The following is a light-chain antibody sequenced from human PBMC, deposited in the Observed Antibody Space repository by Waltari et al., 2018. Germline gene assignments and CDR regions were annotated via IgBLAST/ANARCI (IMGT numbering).Light chain of an antibody. Sequence: QSALTQPASVSRSPGQSITISCPGTRSDFEKYNLVSWYQHHPDKAPKLMIYEVTKRPSGVSNRFSGSKSDNTASLTISGLQAEDEADYYCCSYAGGGTYVFGPGTKVTVL. CDR3: CSYAGGGTYV. V-gene: IGLV2-23*02. J-gene: IGLJ1*01. CDR1: RSDFEKYNL. CDR2: EVT.